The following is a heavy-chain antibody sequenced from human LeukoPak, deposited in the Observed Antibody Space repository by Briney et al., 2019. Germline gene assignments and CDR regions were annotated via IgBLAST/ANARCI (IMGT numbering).Heavy chain of an antibody. D-gene: IGHD3-10*01. CDR1: GFTFSSYE. Sequence: PGGSLRLSCAASGFTFSSYEMNCVRQAPGKGLEWVSYISSSGSTIYYADSVKGRFTISRDNAKNSLYLQMNSLRAEDTAVYYCAAPIFGELYPYGMDVWGQGTTVTVSS. CDR3: AAPIFGELYPYGMDV. V-gene: IGHV3-48*03. J-gene: IGHJ6*02. CDR2: ISSSGSTI.